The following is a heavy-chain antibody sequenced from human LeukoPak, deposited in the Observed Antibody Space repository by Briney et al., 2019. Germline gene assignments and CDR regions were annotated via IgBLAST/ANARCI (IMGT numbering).Heavy chain of an antibody. CDR1: GFTFSSYA. CDR2: ISYDGSNK. V-gene: IGHV3-30*04. J-gene: IGHJ4*02. CDR3: AKDAKYYYDSSENDY. D-gene: IGHD3-22*01. Sequence: GGSLRLSCAASGFTFSSYAMHWVRQAPGKGLEWVAVISYDGSNKYYADSVKGRFTISRDNSKNTLYLQMNSLRAEDTAVYYCAKDAKYYYDSSENDYWGQGTLVTVSS.